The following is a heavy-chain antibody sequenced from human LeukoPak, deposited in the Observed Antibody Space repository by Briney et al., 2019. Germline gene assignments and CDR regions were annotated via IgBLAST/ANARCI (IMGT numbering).Heavy chain of an antibody. CDR2: INSDGSST. D-gene: IGHD2-21*02. CDR3: ARPVCGGDCYPYDY. CDR1: GFTFSSYW. Sequence: GGSLRLSCAASGFTFSSYWMHWVRQAPGKGLVWVSRINSDGSSTSYADSVKGRFTISRDNAKNTVNLQMSSLRDEDTVVYYCARPVCGGDCYPYDYWGQGSLVTVSS. V-gene: IGHV3-74*01. J-gene: IGHJ4*02.